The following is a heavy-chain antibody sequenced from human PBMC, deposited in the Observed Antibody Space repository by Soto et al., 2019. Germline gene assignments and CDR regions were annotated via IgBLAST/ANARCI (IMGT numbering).Heavy chain of an antibody. D-gene: IGHD4-17*01. Sequence: DVQLVESGGGLIQPGGSLRLSCAASGFTFSGKKYLTWVRQAPGKGLEWVSALYSTDGTFYADSVKGRFTISKDNSKNTFYLHLNSLRPDDTAVYYCATWHLREHAFDIWGLGTMVTVSS. V-gene: IGHV3-53*01. J-gene: IGHJ3*02. CDR2: LYSTDGT. CDR1: GFTFSGKKY. CDR3: ATWHLREHAFDI.